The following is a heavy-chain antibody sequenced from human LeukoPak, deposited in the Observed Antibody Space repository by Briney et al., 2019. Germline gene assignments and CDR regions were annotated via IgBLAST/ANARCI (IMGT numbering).Heavy chain of an antibody. V-gene: IGHV4-39*01. CDR1: GDSINSNNYY. CDR3: ARHSSGRKGFDY. D-gene: IGHD1-26*01. Sequence: SETLSLTCTVSGDSINSNNYYWGWIRQPPGKGLEWIGSIYYSGSTYYNPSLKSRVTISVDTSKNQFSLKLSSVTAADTAVYYCARHSSGRKGFDYWGQGTLVTVSS. J-gene: IGHJ4*02. CDR2: IYYSGST.